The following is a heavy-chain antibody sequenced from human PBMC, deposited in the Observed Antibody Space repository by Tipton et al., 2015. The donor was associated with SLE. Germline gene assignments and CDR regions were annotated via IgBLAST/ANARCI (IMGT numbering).Heavy chain of an antibody. CDR3: ARVPVDGYSSSWYANYYYYYYMDV. CDR1: GGSFRGYY. J-gene: IGHJ6*03. V-gene: IGHV4-34*01. Sequence: TLSLTCAVYGGSFRGYYWSWIRQPPGKGLEWIGEINHSGSTNYNPSLKSRVIISVDTSKNQFSLKLSSVTAADTAVYYCARVPVDGYSSSWYANYYYYYYMDVWGKGTTVTVPS. D-gene: IGHD6-13*01. CDR2: INHSGST.